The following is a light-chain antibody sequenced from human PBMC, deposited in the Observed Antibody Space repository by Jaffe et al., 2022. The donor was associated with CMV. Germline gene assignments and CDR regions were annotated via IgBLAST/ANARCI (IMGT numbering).Light chain of an antibody. Sequence: NFMLTQPHSVSESPGKTVTISCTRSSGSFASTYVHWYQQRPGSAPTTIIYEDNQRPSGVPDRFSGSIDSSSNSASLTISGLKPEDEADYYCQSYDSSTLVFGGGTKVSVL. J-gene: IGLJ2*01. CDR3: QSYDSSTLV. CDR2: EDN. V-gene: IGLV6-57*04. CDR1: SGSFASTY.